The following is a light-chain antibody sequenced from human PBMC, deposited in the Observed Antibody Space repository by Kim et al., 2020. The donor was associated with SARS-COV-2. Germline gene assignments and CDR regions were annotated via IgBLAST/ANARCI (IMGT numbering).Light chain of an antibody. Sequence: VTITCTGSSSNIGAGYDIHWYQQLPGAAPKLLIYGNSNRPSGVPDRFSGSKSGTSASLAITGLQAEDEADYYCQSYDSSLSGSVVFGGGTQLTVL. CDR1: SSNIGAGYD. CDR3: QSYDSSLSGSVV. V-gene: IGLV1-40*01. J-gene: IGLJ2*01. CDR2: GNS.